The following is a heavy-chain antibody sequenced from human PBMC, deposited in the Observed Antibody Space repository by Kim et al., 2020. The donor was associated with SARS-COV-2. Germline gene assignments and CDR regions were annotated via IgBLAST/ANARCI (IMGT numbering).Heavy chain of an antibody. CDR2: VNPRGGYT. CDR1: GSTFGNYY. CDR3: AGGRFGSGTYHIDS. D-gene: IGHD3-16*02. J-gene: IGHJ4*02. V-gene: IGHV1-46*01. Sequence: ASVKVSCMTSGSTFGNYYIHWVRQASGQGLQWMSMVNPRGGYTAHALDFQGRVSMTSDTSTSTVYMELNSLTSEDTAVYYCAGGRFGSGTYHIDSWGQGTLVTVSS.